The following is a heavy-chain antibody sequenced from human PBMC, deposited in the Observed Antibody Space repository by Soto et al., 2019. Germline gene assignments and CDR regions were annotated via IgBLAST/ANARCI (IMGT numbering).Heavy chain of an antibody. CDR1: GGSISSYY. D-gene: IGHD6-19*01. CDR2: IYYSVST. J-gene: IGHJ4*02. Sequence: SETLSLTCTVSGGSISSYYWSWIRQPPGKGLEWIGYIYYSVSTNYNPSLKSRVTISVDTSKNQFSLKLSSVTAADTAVYYCARASSGWPNYYFDYWGQGTLVTVSS. CDR3: ARASSGWPNYYFDY. V-gene: IGHV4-59*01.